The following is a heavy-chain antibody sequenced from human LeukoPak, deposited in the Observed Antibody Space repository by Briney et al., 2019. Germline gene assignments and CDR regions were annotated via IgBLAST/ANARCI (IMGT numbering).Heavy chain of an antibody. V-gene: IGHV3-64*01. J-gene: IGHJ3*02. CDR2: ISSNGGST. CDR1: GFTFSSYA. D-gene: IGHD4-17*01. Sequence: GGSLRLSCAASGFTFSSYAMHWVGQAPGKGLEDVSAISSNGGSTYYVNSVKGRFTISRDNSKNTLYLKIGSLRAEDMAVYYCARATVTTDSDAFDIWGQGTMVTVSS. CDR3: ARATVTTDSDAFDI.